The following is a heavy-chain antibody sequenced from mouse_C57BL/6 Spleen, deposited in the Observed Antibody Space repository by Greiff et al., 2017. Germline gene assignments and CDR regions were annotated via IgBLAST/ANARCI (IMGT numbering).Heavy chain of an antibody. CDR2: IDPSDSET. J-gene: IGHJ3*01. CDR3: ARSNWDVEAWFAY. V-gene: IGHV1-52*01. CDR1: GYTFTSYW. D-gene: IGHD4-1*01. Sequence: QVQLQQPGAELVRPGSSVKLSCKASGYTFTSYWMHWVKQRPIQGLEWIGNIDPSDSETHYNQKFKDKATLTVDKSSSTAYMQLSSLTSEDSSVYYCARSNWDVEAWFAYWGQRTLVNVSA.